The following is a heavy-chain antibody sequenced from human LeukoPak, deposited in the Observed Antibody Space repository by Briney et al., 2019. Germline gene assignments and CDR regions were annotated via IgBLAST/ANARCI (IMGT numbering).Heavy chain of an antibody. CDR3: AKDTLYSDYYDSSGYLDY. D-gene: IGHD3-22*01. J-gene: IGHJ4*02. V-gene: IGHV3-23*01. CDR1: GFTFSSYA. Sequence: GGSLRLSCAASGFTFSSYAMSWVRQAPGKGLEWVSAISGSGGSTYYADSVKGRFTISRDNSKNTLYLQMNSLRAEDTAVYYCAKDTLYSDYYDSSGYLDYWGQGTLVTVSS. CDR2: ISGSGGST.